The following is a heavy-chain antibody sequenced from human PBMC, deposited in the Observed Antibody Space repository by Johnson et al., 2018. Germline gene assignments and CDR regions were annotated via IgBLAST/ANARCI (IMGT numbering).Heavy chain of an antibody. J-gene: IGHJ3*02. V-gene: IGHV3-53*01. CDR2: IYSGGST. D-gene: IGHD1-26*01. Sequence: EVQLVESGGGLIQXGGSLRLXCAASGFTVSSNYMSWVRQAPGKGLEWVSVIYSGGSTYYADSVTGRFTISSDNSKNTLYLQMNRLRAEDTAVYYCARSRSIVGATSDAFDIWGQGTMVTVSS. CDR3: ARSRSIVGATSDAFDI. CDR1: GFTVSSNY.